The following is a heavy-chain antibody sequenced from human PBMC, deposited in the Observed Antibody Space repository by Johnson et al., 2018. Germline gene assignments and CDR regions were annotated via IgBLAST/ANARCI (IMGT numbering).Heavy chain of an antibody. V-gene: IGHV3-7*01. CDR3: ARIIGSQNTYDV. Sequence: VQLVQSGGGLVQPGGSLRLSCAASGFTFSSYWMSWVRQAPGKGLEWVANIHEDGSEKNHAGAVKGRFTISRDNATTSLFVQMNSLRADDTAIYSCARIIGSQNTYDVWGQGTMVTVS. CDR1: GFTFSSYW. D-gene: IGHD2/OR15-2a*01. J-gene: IGHJ3*01. CDR2: IHEDGSEK.